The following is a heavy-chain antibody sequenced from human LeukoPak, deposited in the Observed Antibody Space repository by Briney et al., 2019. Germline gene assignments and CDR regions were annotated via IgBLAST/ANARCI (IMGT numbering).Heavy chain of an antibody. CDR3: AREYYYDSSGYYLVSYFQH. V-gene: IGHV3-23*01. J-gene: IGHJ1*01. CDR2: ISGSGGST. Sequence: GGSLRLSCAASGFTFSSYAMSWVRQAPGKGLEWVSAISGSGGSTYYADSVKGRFTISRDNSKNTLYLQMNSLRAEDTAVYYCAREYYYDSSGYYLVSYFQHWGQGTLVTVSS. D-gene: IGHD3-22*01. CDR1: GFTFSSYA.